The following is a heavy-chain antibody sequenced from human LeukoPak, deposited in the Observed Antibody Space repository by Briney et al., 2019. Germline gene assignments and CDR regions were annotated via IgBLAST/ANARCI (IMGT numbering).Heavy chain of an antibody. V-gene: IGHV3-49*04. CDR3: TRNPYTYYYDSSGYNWFDP. CDR2: IRSKAYGGTT. D-gene: IGHD3-22*01. J-gene: IGHJ5*02. Sequence: GGSLRLSCTASGFTFGDYAVSWVRQAPGKGRECVGFIRSKAYGGTTEYAASVKRRFPISRDDSKILAYLQTKSLKTEDTAVYYCTRNPYTYYYDSSGYNWFDPWGQGTLVTVSS. CDR1: GFTFGDYA.